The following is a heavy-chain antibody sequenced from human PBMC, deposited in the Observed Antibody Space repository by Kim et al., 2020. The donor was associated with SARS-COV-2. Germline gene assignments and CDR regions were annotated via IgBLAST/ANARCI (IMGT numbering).Heavy chain of an antibody. Sequence: NTKYSGKFKGRVTITRDTSALTAYMELNTLRSADTAIYYCARSYQLPFFDYWGQETLVTVSS. V-gene: IGHV1-3*01. CDR3: ARSYQLPFFDY. CDR2: NT. J-gene: IGHJ4*02. D-gene: IGHD2-2*01.